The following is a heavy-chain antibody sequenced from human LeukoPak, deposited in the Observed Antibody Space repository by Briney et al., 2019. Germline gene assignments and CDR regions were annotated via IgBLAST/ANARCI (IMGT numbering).Heavy chain of an antibody. Sequence: ASVKVSCKASGYTFTGYYMHWVRQAPGQGLEWMGWINPNSGGTNYAQKFQGRVTMTRDTSISTAYMELSSLRSDDTAVYYCARGGDIVVVPAYPWGQGTLVTVSS. J-gene: IGHJ5*02. CDR2: INPNSGGT. CDR3: ARGGDIVVVPAYP. CDR1: GYTFTGYY. D-gene: IGHD2-2*01. V-gene: IGHV1-2*02.